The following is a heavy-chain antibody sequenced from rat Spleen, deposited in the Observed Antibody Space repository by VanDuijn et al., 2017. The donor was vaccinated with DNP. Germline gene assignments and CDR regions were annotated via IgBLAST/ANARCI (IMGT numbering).Heavy chain of an antibody. CDR2: ISTSGEYT. J-gene: IGHJ3*01. CDR3: TTGVYGGYEDWFAN. CDR1: GFIFSDYY. Sequence: EVQLVESGGGLVQPGRSLKLSCAASGFIFSDYYMAWVRQAPKKGLEWVASISTSGEYTHYRDSVKGRFTISRDNTKDTQYLQMDSLRPEDTATYYCTTGVYGGYEDWFANWGQGTLVTVSS. V-gene: IGHV5S13*01. D-gene: IGHD1-11*01.